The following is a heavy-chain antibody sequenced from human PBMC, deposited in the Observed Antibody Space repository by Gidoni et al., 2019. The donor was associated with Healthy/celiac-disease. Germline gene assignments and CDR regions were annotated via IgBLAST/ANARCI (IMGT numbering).Heavy chain of an antibody. CDR2: IYYSGST. CDR3: ARAKVVTAAFDI. J-gene: IGHJ3*02. Sequence: QVQLQESGPGLVKPSETLSLTCTVSGGSISSYYWSWIRQPPGKGLEWIGYIYYSGSTNYNPSLKSRVTISVDTSKNQFSLKLSSVTAADTAVYYCARAKVVTAAFDIWGQGTMVTVSS. CDR1: GGSISSYY. V-gene: IGHV4-59*01. D-gene: IGHD2-21*02.